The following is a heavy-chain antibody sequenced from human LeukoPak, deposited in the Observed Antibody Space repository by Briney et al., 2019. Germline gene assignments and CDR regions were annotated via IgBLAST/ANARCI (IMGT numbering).Heavy chain of an antibody. D-gene: IGHD6-19*01. CDR2: IKQDGSEK. CDR1: GFTFSSYW. Sequence: GGSLRLSCAASGFTFSSYWMSWVRQAPGKGLEWVANIKQDGSEKYYVDSVKGRFTISRDNAKNSLHLQMNSLRAEDTAVYYCARDPSSYSSGSYFDYWGQGTLVTVSS. J-gene: IGHJ4*02. V-gene: IGHV3-7*01. CDR3: ARDPSSYSSGSYFDY.